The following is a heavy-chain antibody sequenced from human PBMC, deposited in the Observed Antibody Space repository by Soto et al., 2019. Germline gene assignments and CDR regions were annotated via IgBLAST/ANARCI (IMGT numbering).Heavy chain of an antibody. V-gene: IGHV3-73*01. CDR1: GVTSIGSA. J-gene: IGHJ4*02. CDR2: IRSKVNNLET. CDR3: TRLITPLDY. D-gene: IGHD3-16*01. Sequence: LRVSCAAAGVTSIGSAMHCVSQDSGKGLEWLGRIRSKVNNLETVYAASVKGRFTISRDDSKNTAYLQMNSLKTEDTAVYYCTRLITPLDYWGRGTLVTVSS.